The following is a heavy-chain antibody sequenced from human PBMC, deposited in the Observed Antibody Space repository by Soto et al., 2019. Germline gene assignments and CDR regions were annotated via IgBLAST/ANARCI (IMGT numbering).Heavy chain of an antibody. V-gene: IGHV1-2*02. J-gene: IGHJ4*02. CDR1: GYTFAAFF. D-gene: IGHD4-17*01. CDR2: INPTSGAT. Sequence: QVQLVQSGAEVKKPGASVKVSCKTSGYTFAAFFIHWIRQAPGQGLEWMGWINPTSGATVRAQKFQDRVTMTRDTSISTAYMELRGLKSDDTAVYYCTRDPDYGDYWGYFFDYWGQGTPVSVSS. CDR3: TRDPDYGDYWGYFFDY.